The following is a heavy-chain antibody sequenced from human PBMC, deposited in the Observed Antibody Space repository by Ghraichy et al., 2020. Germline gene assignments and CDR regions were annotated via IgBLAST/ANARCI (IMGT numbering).Heavy chain of an antibody. CDR1: GFIFSDYW. CDR2: IKKDGGDR. J-gene: IGHJ6*04. V-gene: IGHV3-7*01. CDR3: ARVTDYYDSRGSKYCFGMDV. Sequence: GGSLRLSCAASGFIFSDYWMTWVRQAPGKGLEWLSNIKKDGGDRYYVDSVKGRFTFSRDNAENSLYLQMNSLRVEYTAVYYCARVTDYYDSRGSKYCFGMDVWGKGTTVPVSS. D-gene: IGHD3-22*01.